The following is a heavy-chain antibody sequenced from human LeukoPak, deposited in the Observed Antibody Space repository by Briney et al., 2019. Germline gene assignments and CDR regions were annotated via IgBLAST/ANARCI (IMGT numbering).Heavy chain of an antibody. V-gene: IGHV1-24*01. CDR2: FGPDDSET. CDR3: AADRKIVGTIGAYVY. J-gene: IGHJ4*02. D-gene: IGHD1-26*01. Sequence: ASVKVSCKVPEYTLTELHMYWVRQAPGKGLEWMGGFGPDDSETIYAQSFQGRVTMTEDKSTDTAYMELRSLKSDDTAVYYCAADRKIVGTIGAYVYWGQGTLVTVSS. CDR1: EYTLTELH.